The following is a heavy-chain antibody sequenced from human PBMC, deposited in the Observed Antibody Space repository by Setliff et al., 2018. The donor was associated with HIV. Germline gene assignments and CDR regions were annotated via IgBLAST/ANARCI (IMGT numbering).Heavy chain of an antibody. CDR2: IYHSEYT. Sequence: SETLSLTCAVSGGSISSDNWWTWVRQPPGKGLEWIGEIYHSEYTNYNPSLKSRVSMSVDKSKNQLSLKLTSVTAADTAIYYCARRDTDLWDDPFHIWGQGTTVTVSS. CDR3: ARRDTDLWDDPFHI. CDR1: GGSISSDNW. J-gene: IGHJ3*02. V-gene: IGHV4-4*02. D-gene: IGHD1-26*01.